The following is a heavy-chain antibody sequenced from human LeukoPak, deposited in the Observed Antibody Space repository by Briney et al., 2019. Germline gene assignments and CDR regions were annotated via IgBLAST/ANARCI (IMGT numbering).Heavy chain of an antibody. V-gene: IGHV3-23*01. CDR1: GFTFSSYA. CDR2: ISGSGGST. J-gene: IGHJ4*01. CDR3: STDPRLLMY. D-gene: IGHD2-8*01. Sequence: GGSLRLSCAASGFTFSSYAMNWVRQAPGKGLEWVSAISGSGGSTYYADSVKGRFTISRDNSKNTLYLQMNSLRPEDTALYYCSTDPRLLMYWGHGTLVTVSS.